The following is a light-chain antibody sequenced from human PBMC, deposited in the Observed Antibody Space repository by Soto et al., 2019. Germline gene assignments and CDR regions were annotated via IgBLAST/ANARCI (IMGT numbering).Light chain of an antibody. CDR1: QSISSW. CDR2: KAS. Sequence: DIQMTQSPSTLSASVGDRVTITCRASQSISSWLAWYQQKPGKAPKLLIYKASTLQNGVTSRFSGSASGTEFTLTISSLQPDDFATYYCQQYDSYSYTFGQGTKLEIK. V-gene: IGKV1-5*03. CDR3: QQYDSYSYT. J-gene: IGKJ2*01.